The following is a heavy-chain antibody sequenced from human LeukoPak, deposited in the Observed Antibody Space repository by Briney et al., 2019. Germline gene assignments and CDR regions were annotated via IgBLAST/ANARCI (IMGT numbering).Heavy chain of an antibody. CDR2: ISYDGSNK. CDR1: GFTFNSYG. CDR3: AKDGVVLQQLADYYYYGMGV. J-gene: IGHJ6*02. V-gene: IGHV3-30*18. D-gene: IGHD6-13*01. Sequence: GRSLRLSCAASGFTFNSYGMHWVRQAPGKGLEWVAVISYDGSNKYYADSVKGRFTISRDNSKNTLYLQMNSLRAEDTAVYYCAKDGVVLQQLADYYYYGMGVWGQGTTVTVSS.